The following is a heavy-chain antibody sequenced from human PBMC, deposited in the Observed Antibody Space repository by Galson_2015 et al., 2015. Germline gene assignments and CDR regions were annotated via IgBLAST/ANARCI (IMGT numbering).Heavy chain of an antibody. CDR2: IIPIFGTA. CDR3: ARGSPGATILNWFDP. V-gene: IGHV1-69*13. J-gene: IGHJ5*02. D-gene: IGHD5-12*01. CDR1: GYTFTSYD. Sequence: SVKVSCKASGYTFTSYDINWVRQATGQELEWMGGIIPIFGTANYAQKFQGRVTITADESTSTAYMELSSLRSEDTAVYYCARGSPGATILNWFDPWGQGTLVTVSS.